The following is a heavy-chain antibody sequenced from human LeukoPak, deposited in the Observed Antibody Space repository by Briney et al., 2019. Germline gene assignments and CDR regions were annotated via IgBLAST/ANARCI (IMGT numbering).Heavy chain of an antibody. CDR1: GFTVSSNY. J-gene: IGHJ4*02. V-gene: IGHV3-66*02. CDR3: ARDLDYGDYVYGC. CDR2: IYSGGST. D-gene: IGHD4-17*01. Sequence: GGSLRLSCAASGFTVSSNYMSWVRQAPGKGLEWVSVIYSGGSTYYADSVKGRFTISRDNSKNTLYLQMNSLRAEDTAVYYCARDLDYGDYVYGCWGQGTLVTVSS.